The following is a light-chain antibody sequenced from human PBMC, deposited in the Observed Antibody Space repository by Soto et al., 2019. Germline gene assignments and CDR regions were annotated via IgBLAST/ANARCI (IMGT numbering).Light chain of an antibody. J-gene: IGLJ2*01. CDR2: RNN. CDR3: AAWDDSLNGPV. CDR1: SSNIGSNT. Sequence: QSVLTQPPSASGTPGPRVTISCSGSSSNIGSNTVSWYQHLPGTAPKLLIYRNNQRPSGVPDRFSGSKSGTSASLAISGLQSEDEADYYCAAWDDSLNGPVFGGGTKLTVL. V-gene: IGLV1-44*01.